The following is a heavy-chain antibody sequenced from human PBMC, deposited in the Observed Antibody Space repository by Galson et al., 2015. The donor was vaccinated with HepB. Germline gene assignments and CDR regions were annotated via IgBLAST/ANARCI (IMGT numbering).Heavy chain of an antibody. Sequence: PALVKPTQTLTLTCTFSGFSLSTSGMRVSWIRQSPGKALEWLARIDWDDDKFYSTSLKARLTISKDTSKNQVVLTMTNMDPVDTATYYCARTGGEWPMYYFDYWGQGTLVTVSS. CDR2: IDWDDDK. D-gene: IGHD3-10*02. J-gene: IGHJ4*02. CDR1: GFSLSTSGMR. CDR3: ARTGGEWPMYYFDY. V-gene: IGHV2-70*04.